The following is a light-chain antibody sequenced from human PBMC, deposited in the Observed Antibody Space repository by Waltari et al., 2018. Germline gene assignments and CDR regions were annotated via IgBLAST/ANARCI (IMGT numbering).Light chain of an antibody. CDR2: QAS. CDR1: QGISSW. V-gene: IGKV1-5*03. CDR3: QQYDHYPWT. Sequence: DIQITQSPSTLSASVGDRVTITSRTSQGISSWLAWYQQTPGKAPMLLIYQASTLESGVPSRFSGSGSWTEFTLTISSLQPDDSATYYCQQYDHYPWTFGQGTKVELK. J-gene: IGKJ1*01.